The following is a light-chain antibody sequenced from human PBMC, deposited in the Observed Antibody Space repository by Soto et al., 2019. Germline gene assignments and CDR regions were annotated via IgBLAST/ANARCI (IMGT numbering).Light chain of an antibody. Sequence: DIQMTQSPSSLSASVGDRVSITCRPSQDIRNDLGWFQVKPGKAPKSLIYAASRLQSGVPSRFSGSGSGTEFTLTISSLQPEDFATYFCLQHNTYPWTFGQGTKVDI. J-gene: IGKJ1*01. V-gene: IGKV1-17*01. CDR3: LQHNTYPWT. CDR2: AAS. CDR1: QDIRND.